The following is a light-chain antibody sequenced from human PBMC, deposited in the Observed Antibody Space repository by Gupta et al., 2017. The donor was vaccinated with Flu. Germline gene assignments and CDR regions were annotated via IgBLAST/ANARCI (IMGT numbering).Light chain of an antibody. V-gene: IGLV1-51*02. CDR3: GTWDSSLSASMV. J-gene: IGLJ3*02. CDR2: ENN. CDR1: SSNIGNNY. Sequence: VTISCSGSSSNIGNNYVSWYQQLPGTAPKLLIYENNKRPSGIPDRFSGSKSGTSATLGITGLQTGDEADYYCGTWDSSLSASMVFGGGTKLTVL.